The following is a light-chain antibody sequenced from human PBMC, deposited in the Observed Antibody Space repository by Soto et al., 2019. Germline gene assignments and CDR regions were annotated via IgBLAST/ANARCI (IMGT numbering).Light chain of an antibody. CDR3: QQSYSTPGYT. CDR1: QSISSY. V-gene: IGKV1-39*01. Sequence: DIQMTQSPSSLSASVGDRVTITCRASQSISSYLNWYQQKPGKAPKLLIYAASSLQSGVPSRFSGSGSGTDFPLTTSSLQPEDFSTYYCQQSYSTPGYTFGQGTKLEIK. J-gene: IGKJ2*01. CDR2: AAS.